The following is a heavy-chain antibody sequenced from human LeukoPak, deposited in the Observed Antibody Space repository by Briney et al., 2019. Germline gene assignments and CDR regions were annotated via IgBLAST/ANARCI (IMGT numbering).Heavy chain of an antibody. CDR3: ARVSCTSTTCYVDY. J-gene: IGHJ4*02. CDR2: IYYSGTT. Sequence: SETLSLTCTVSGGSISSLYWSWIRQPPRKGLEWIGYIYYSGTTNYNPSLKSRVTISVDKSKNQFSLKVNSVTAADTAVYYCARVSCTSTTCYVDYWGQGTLVTVSS. V-gene: IGHV4-59*12. CDR1: GGSISSLY. D-gene: IGHD2-2*01.